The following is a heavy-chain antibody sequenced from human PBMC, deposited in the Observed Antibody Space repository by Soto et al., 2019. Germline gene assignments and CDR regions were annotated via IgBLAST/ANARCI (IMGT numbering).Heavy chain of an antibody. Sequence: EVQLVESGGGVVRPGGSLRLSCAASGFTFDDYGMSWVRQAPGKGLEWVSGINWNGGSTGYADSVKGRFTISRDNAKNSLYLQMDSLRAEDTALYYCARDRVDSSGYYCWFDPWGQGTLVTVSS. CDR1: GFTFDDYG. CDR2: INWNGGST. CDR3: ARDRVDSSGYYCWFDP. D-gene: IGHD3-22*01. V-gene: IGHV3-20*04. J-gene: IGHJ5*02.